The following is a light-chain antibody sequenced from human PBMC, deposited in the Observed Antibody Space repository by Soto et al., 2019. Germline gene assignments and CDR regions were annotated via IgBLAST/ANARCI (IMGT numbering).Light chain of an antibody. Sequence: ESALTQSPGTLSLSPWERVTLSCRASQSVSSSYFAWYQQKPGQAPRLLIYGASHRATDIPDRFSGSGSGTDFTLTISRLEPEDFAVYYCQQYGSSFTFGQGTRLEIK. CDR3: QQYGSSFT. CDR2: GAS. J-gene: IGKJ5*01. V-gene: IGKV3-20*01. CDR1: QSVSSSY.